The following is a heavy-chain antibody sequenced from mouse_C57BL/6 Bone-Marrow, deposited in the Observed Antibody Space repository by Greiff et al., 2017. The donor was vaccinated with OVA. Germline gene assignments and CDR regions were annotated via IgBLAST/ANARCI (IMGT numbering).Heavy chain of an antibody. CDR2: IYPGSGNT. J-gene: IGHJ1*03. D-gene: IGHD1-1*01. Sequence: VQLQQSGAELVRPGASVKLSCKASGYTFTDYYINWVKQRPGQGLEWIARIYPGSGNTYYNEKFKGKATLTADKSSSTAYMQLSSLTSEDAAVYFCASYGSSFWYCDVWGTGTTVTVSS. V-gene: IGHV1-76*01. CDR1: GYTFTDYY. CDR3: ASYGSSFWYCDV.